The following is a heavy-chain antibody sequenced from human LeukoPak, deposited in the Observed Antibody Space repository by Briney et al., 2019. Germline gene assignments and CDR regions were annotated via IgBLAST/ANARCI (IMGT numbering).Heavy chain of an antibody. V-gene: IGHV1-18*01. CDR2: ISAYNGNT. CDR3: ARDRRTWPLSHPYSSGWPLFGY. CDR1: GYTFTSYG. Sequence: GASVKVSCKASGYTFTSYGISWVRQAPGQGLEWMGWISAYNGNTNYAQKLQGRVTMTTDTSTSTAYMELRSLRSDDTAVYYCARDRRTWPLSHPYSSGWPLFGYWGQGTLVTVSS. D-gene: IGHD6-19*01. J-gene: IGHJ4*02.